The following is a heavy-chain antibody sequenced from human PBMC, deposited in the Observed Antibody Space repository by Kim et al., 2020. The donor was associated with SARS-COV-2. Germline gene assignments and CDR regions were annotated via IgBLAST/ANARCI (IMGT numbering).Heavy chain of an antibody. D-gene: IGHD6-19*01. CDR2: INTNTGNP. V-gene: IGHV7-4-1*02. J-gene: IGHJ4*02. Sequence: ASVKVSCKASGYTFTSYAMNWVRQAPGQGLEWMGWINTNTGNPTYAQGFTGRFVFSLDTSVSTAYLQISSLKAVDTAVYYCARGHSSGWYRPPSYWGQGTLVTVSS. CDR1: GYTFTSYA. CDR3: ARGHSSGWYRPPSY.